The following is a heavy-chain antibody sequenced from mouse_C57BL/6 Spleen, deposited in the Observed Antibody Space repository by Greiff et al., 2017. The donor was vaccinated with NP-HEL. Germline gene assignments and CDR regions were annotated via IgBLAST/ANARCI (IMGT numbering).Heavy chain of an antibody. CDR3: AIYGSSDYFDY. CDR2: INPNNGGT. D-gene: IGHD1-1*01. J-gene: IGHJ2*01. CDR1: GYTFTDYY. V-gene: IGHV1-26*01. Sequence: EVQLQQSGPELVKPGASVKISCKASGYTFTDYYMNWVKQSHGKSLEWIGDINPNNGGTSYNQKFKGKATLTVDKSSSTAYTELRSLTSEDSAVYYCAIYGSSDYFDYWGQGTTLTVSS.